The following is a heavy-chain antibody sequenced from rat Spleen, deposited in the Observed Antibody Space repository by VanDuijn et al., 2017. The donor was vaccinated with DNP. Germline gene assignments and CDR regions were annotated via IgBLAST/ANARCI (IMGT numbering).Heavy chain of an antibody. V-gene: IGHV5-29*01. J-gene: IGHJ2*01. CDR3: ARQGSWGDYFDY. D-gene: IGHD5-1*01. CDR1: GFTFSNYG. CDR2: ISYDGSST. Sequence: EVQLVETGGGLVQPGRSLKLSCVASGFTFSNYGMAWVRQAPKKGLEWVATISYDGSSTYYRDSVKGRFTISRDNAKSTLYLQMDSLRSEDTATYYCARQGSWGDYFDYWGQGVMVTVSS.